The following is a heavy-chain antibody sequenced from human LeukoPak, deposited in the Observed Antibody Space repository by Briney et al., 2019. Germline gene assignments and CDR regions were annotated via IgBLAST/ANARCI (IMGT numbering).Heavy chain of an antibody. V-gene: IGHV1-24*01. D-gene: IGHD6-19*01. J-gene: IGHJ4*02. CDR2: FDPEDGET. Sequence: ASVKVSCKVSGYTLTELSMHWVRQAPGKGLEWMGGFDPEDGETIYAQKFQGRVTMTEDTSTDTAYMELSSLRSEDTAVYYCARDRRLPVAGRLQVRYFDYWGQGTLVTVSS. CDR3: ARDRRLPVAGRLQVRYFDY. CDR1: GYTLTELS.